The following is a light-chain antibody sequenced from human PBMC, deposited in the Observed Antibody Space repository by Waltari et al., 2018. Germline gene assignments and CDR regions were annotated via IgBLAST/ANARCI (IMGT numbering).Light chain of an antibody. CDR3: QHYVRLPVA. CDR1: QSIHGT. CDR2: GAS. J-gene: IGKJ1*01. V-gene: IGKV3-20*01. Sequence: IVLTQSPGTLSLSPGERATLSCRASQSIHGTLVWYQRKPDQPPRLLIYGASNRAAGIPDRFSGSGFGTDFSLTISRLEPEDFAVYYCQHYVRLPVAFGQGTKV.